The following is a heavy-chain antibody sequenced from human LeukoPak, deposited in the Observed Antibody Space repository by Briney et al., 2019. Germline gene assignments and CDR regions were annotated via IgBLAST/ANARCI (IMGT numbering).Heavy chain of an antibody. CDR3: ARFVGSSWLAFDI. CDR2: INHSGST. J-gene: IGHJ3*02. Sequence: SETLSLTCAVYGGSFSGYYWSWIRQPPGKGLEWIGEINHSGSTNYNPSLKSRVTISVDTSKNQFSLKLSSVTAADTALYYCARFVGSSWLAFDIWGQGTTVTVSS. CDR1: GGSFSGYY. D-gene: IGHD6-13*01. V-gene: IGHV4-34*01.